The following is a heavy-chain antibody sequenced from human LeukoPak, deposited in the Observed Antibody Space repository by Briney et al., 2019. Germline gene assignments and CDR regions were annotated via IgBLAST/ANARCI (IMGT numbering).Heavy chain of an antibody. CDR3: ARDPTNTSGRYAYFDY. J-gene: IGHJ4*02. CDR2: ITTYNGYT. V-gene: IGHV1-18*01. D-gene: IGHD6-19*01. Sequence: GASVKVSCKASGYTFTNYGISWMRQAPGQGLEWMGWITTYNGYTNYAQKFQGRVTMTTDTSTSTAYMELRSLRSDDTALYYCARDPTNTSGRYAYFDYWGQGTLVTVSS. CDR1: GYTFTNYG.